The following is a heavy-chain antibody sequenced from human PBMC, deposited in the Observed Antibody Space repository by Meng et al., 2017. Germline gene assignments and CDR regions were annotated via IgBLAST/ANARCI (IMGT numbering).Heavy chain of an antibody. CDR3: ASLHYGQYYFDY. CDR1: GCSISSYH. Sequence: GSLRLSCTVSGCSISSYHWSWIRQPPGKGLEWIGYIYYSGSTNYNPSLKSRVTISVDTSKNQFSLKLSSVTAADTAVYSCASLHYGQYYFDYWGQGTLVTVSS. CDR2: IYYSGST. V-gene: IGHV4-59*01. D-gene: IGHD4-17*01. J-gene: IGHJ4*02.